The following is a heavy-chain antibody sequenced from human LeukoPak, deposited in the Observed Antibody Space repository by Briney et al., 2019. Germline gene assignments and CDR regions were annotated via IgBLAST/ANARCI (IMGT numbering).Heavy chain of an antibody. D-gene: IGHD3-22*01. CDR2: IYTSGST. CDR3: ARDRYHYDSSGYFSAFDI. Sequence: SSETLSLTCTVSGGSISSYYWSWIRQPAGKGLEWIGRIYTSGSTNYNPSLKSRVTMSVDTSKNQFSLQLSSVTAADTAVYYCARDRYHYDSSGYFSAFDIWGQGTMVTVSS. CDR1: GGSISSYY. J-gene: IGHJ3*02. V-gene: IGHV4-4*07.